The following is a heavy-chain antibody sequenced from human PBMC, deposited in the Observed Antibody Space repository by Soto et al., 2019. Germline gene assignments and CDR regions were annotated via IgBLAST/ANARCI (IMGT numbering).Heavy chain of an antibody. J-gene: IGHJ4*02. CDR1: GFTFSSYA. CDR3: GREGGSPDY. D-gene: IGHD2-15*01. CDR2: ISYDGSNK. V-gene: IGHV3-30-3*01. Sequence: QVQLVESGGGVVQPGRSLRLSCAASGFTFSSYAMHWVRQAPGKGLEWVAVISYDGSNKYYADSVKGRFTISRDNSKNTNYLLMISLRAEDKAVYYCGREGGSPDYWGQGTLVTVSS.